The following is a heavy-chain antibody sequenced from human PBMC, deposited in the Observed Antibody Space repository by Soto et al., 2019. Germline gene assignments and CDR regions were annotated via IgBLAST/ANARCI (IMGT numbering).Heavy chain of an antibody. V-gene: IGHV1-2*04. CDR1: GYSFTDYH. CDR2: INPKSGGT. J-gene: IGHJ6*02. D-gene: IGHD2-8*01. CDR3: ARGDSTDCSNGVCSFFYNHDMDV. Sequence: GSSVKVSCKASGYSFTDYHIHWVRQAPGQGLEWLGRINPKSGGTSTAQKFQGWVTMTTDTSISTASMELTRLTSDDTAIYYCARGDSTDCSNGVCSFFYNHDMDVWGQGTTVTVSS.